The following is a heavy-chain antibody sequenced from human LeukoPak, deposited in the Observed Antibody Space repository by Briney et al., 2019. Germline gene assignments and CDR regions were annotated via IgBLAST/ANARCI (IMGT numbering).Heavy chain of an antibody. V-gene: IGHV3-30*02. CDR3: AKDFSYDFWSVPGY. Sequence: GGSLRLSCAASGFTFSSYGMHWVRQAPRKGLEWVAFIRYDGSNKFYADSVKARFTISRDNSENTVHLQMNSLRGEDTAVYYCAKDFSYDFWSVPGYWGQGTLVTVSS. CDR2: IRYDGSNK. J-gene: IGHJ4*02. D-gene: IGHD3-3*01. CDR1: GFTFSSYG.